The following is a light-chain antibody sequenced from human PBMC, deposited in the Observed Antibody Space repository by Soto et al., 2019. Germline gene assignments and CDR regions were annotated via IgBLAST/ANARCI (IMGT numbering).Light chain of an antibody. V-gene: IGKV3-15*01. Sequence: EIVLTQSPGTLSLSPGERATLXXRASQGVSSNYLAWYQQKSGRAPRXXIYGASKRAIGLPARFSGSGSGTEFTLTITSLQSEDFAVYYCQQYNNWPQTFGQGTKVDIK. CDR2: GAS. J-gene: IGKJ1*01. CDR3: QQYNNWPQT. CDR1: QGVSSN.